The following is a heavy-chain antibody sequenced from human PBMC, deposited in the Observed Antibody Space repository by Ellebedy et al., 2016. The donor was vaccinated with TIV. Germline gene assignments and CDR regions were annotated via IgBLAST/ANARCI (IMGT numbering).Heavy chain of an antibody. CDR3: ARDYQNGMDV. CDR2: IWHDGSHT. Sequence: GESLKISXVGTRFIFSNYGMHWVRQAPGKGLEWVAVIWHDGSHTYHADTLRGRFTISRDTSTNTLYLQMNSLRAEDTALYFCARDYQNGMDVWGQGTTVTVSS. CDR1: RFIFSNYG. J-gene: IGHJ6*02. D-gene: IGHD2-2*01. V-gene: IGHV3-33*01.